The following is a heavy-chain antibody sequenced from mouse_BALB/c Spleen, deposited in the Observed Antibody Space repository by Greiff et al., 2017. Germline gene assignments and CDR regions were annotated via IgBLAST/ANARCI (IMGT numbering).Heavy chain of an antibody. CDR3: ARGGKTTATALDY. V-gene: IGHV2-6-4*01. D-gene: IGHD1-2*01. CDR2: IWGGGST. Sequence: VHLVESGPGLVAPSQSLSITCTVSGFSLSRYSVHWVRQPPGKGLEWLGMIWGGGSTDYNSALKSRLSISKDNSKSQVFLKMNSLQTDDTAMYYCARGGKTTATALDYWGQGTTLTVSS. CDR1: GFSLSRYS. J-gene: IGHJ2*01.